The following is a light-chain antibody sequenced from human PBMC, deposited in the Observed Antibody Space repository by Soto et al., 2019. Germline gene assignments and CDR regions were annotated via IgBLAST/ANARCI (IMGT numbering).Light chain of an antibody. V-gene: IGKV1-12*02. CDR1: QGIGTW. CDR3: QQLESYPST. Sequence: DIQMTQSPSSLSASVGDTVTISCRASQGIGTWLSWYQQKPGEAPKLLIYAASSLHSGVPSRFSGSGSGTDFTLTISSLQPEDFATYYCQQLESYPSTFGGGTKVDIK. J-gene: IGKJ4*01. CDR2: AAS.